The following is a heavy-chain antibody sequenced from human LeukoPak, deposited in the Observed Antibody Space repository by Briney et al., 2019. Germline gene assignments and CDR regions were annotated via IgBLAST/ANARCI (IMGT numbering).Heavy chain of an antibody. J-gene: IGHJ3*02. CDR3: AKSLYYYGSGSYYTPPADAFDI. Sequence: ASVKVSCKASGYTFTGYYMHWVRQAPGQGLEWMGWINPNSGGTNYAQKFQGRVTMTRDTSISTAYMELSRLRSDDTAVYYCAKSLYYYGSGSYYTPPADAFDIWGQGTMVTVSS. D-gene: IGHD3-10*01. CDR1: GYTFTGYY. CDR2: INPNSGGT. V-gene: IGHV1-2*02.